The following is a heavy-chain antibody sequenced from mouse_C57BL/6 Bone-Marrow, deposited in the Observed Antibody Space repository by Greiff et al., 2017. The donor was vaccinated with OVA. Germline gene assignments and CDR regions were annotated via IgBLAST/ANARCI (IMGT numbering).Heavy chain of an antibody. CDR2: IDPENGDT. CDR1: GFNIKDDY. D-gene: IGHD2-1*01. J-gene: IGHJ2*01. CDR3: TSYGNFDY. V-gene: IGHV14-4*01. Sequence: VQLQQSGAELVRPGASVKLSCTASGFNIKDDYMHWVKQRPEQGLEWIGWIDPENGDTDYASKFQGKATITPDTSSNTAYLQLSSLTSEDTAVYYCTSYGNFDYGGQGTTLTVSS.